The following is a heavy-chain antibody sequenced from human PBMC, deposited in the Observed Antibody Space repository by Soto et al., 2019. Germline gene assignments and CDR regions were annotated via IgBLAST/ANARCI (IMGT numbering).Heavy chain of an antibody. D-gene: IGHD2-2*01. CDR2: INHSGST. V-gene: IGHV4-34*01. J-gene: IGHJ5*02. CDR3: ARRGGDIVVVPDAMGCFDP. Sequence: SETLSLTCAVYGGSFSGYYWSWIRQPPGTGLEWIGEINHSGSTNYNPSLKSRVTISVDTSKNQFSLKLSSVTAADTAVYYRARRGGDIVVVPDAMGCFDPGGQGTLF. CDR1: GGSFSGYY.